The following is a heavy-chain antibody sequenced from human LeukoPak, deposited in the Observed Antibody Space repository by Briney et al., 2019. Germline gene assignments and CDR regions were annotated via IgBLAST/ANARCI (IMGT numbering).Heavy chain of an antibody. J-gene: IGHJ5*02. V-gene: IGHV1-2*02. Sequence: ASVKVSCKASGYTFTGYYMHWVRQAPGQGLEWMGWINPNSGGTNYAQKFQGRVTVTRDTSISTAYMELSRLRSDDTAVYYCARNLGGSCYSFQCWFDPWGQGTLVTVSS. CDR3: ARNLGGSCYSFQCWFDP. CDR2: INPNSGGT. D-gene: IGHD2-15*01. CDR1: GYTFTGYY.